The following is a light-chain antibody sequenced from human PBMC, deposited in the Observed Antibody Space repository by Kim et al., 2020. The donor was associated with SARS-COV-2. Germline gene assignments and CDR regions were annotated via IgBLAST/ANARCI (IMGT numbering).Light chain of an antibody. CDR1: NIGRKN. V-gene: IGLV3-9*01. Sequence: SYELTQPLSVSVALGQTARITCGGNNIGRKNVHWYQQKPGQAPVLVIYRDYNRPSGIPERFSGSNSGNTATLTIIRAQAGDEADYYCQVLDSSSVVFGGG. CDR2: RDY. J-gene: IGLJ2*01. CDR3: QVLDSSSVV.